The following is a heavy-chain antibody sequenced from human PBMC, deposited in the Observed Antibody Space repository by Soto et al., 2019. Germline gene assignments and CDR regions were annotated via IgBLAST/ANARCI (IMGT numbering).Heavy chain of an antibody. V-gene: IGHV3-48*02. CDR1: GFTFSSYA. D-gene: IGHD3-16*01. CDR2: ISTTSFTI. CDR3: ARARCYDGTCYSASDS. Sequence: PGGSLRLSCAASGFTFSSYAMSWVRQAPGKGPEWIAYISTTSFTIYYAESVKGRFTISRDNDRNSLYLEMNSLRDEDTAVYYCARARCYDGTCYSASDSWGQGTLVTVSS. J-gene: IGHJ5*01.